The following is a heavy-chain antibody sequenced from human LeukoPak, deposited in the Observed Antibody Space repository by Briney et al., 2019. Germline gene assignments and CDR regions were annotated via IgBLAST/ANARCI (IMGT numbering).Heavy chain of an antibody. CDR3: AKGHGSNIYDYHGMDV. CDR1: GLTFSFYA. J-gene: IGHJ6*02. D-gene: IGHD3-22*01. Sequence: GGSLRLSCAASGLTFSFYAMSWVRQAPGKGLEWVSGISGSGGSTYHADSVKGRFTISRDNSKNTLYLQMNSLRAEDTAVYFCAKGHGSNIYDYHGMDVWGQGTTVTVSS. V-gene: IGHV3-23*01. CDR2: ISGSGGST.